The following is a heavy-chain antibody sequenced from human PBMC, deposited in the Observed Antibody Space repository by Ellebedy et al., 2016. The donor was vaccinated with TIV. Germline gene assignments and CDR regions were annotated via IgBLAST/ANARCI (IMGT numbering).Heavy chain of an antibody. CDR1: GYTFTGHS. Sequence: PGGSLRLSFKGSGYTFTGHSITWVRQLPGKGLEWLGGIGPSDSYTNSSPSFQGQVTISADKSISTAYLQWSRLRASDTAIYYCARQARNGFNQGPFDYWGQGTLVTVSS. D-gene: IGHD5-24*01. CDR2: IGPSDSYT. V-gene: IGHV5-10-1*04. CDR3: ARQARNGFNQGPFDY. J-gene: IGHJ4*02.